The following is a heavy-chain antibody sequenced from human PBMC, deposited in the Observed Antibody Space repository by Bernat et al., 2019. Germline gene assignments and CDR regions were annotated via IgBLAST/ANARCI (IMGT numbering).Heavy chain of an antibody. J-gene: IGHJ3*01. Sequence: QVQLQQWGAGLLKPSGTLSLTCAVYRGSLSGYYWSWIRQPPGKGLEWIGEINHSGGTNYNPSLKSRVTISVDTTKSQFSLKLNSVTTDDTAVYYCAKRGYPRAFDVWGQGTMVTVSS. V-gene: IGHV4-34*01. CDR1: RGSLSGYY. CDR3: AKRGYPRAFDV. D-gene: IGHD2-2*01. CDR2: INHSGGT.